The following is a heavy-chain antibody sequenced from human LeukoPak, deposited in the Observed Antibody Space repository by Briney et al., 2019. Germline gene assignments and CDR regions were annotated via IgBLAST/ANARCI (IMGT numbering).Heavy chain of an antibody. CDR1: GYMFTNFD. J-gene: IGHJ6*03. D-gene: IGHD4-11*01. Sequence: ASVKVSCKASGYMFTNFDINWVRQATGQGLEWMGWMNPQSGNTGYAQKFRGRVTITRDTSITTAYMELSSLRSEDTAVYYCARGPNYSNFGSAYYYYMDGRGKGTTLSVCS. CDR2: MNPQSGNT. CDR3: ARGPNYSNFGSAYYYYMDG. V-gene: IGHV1-8*03.